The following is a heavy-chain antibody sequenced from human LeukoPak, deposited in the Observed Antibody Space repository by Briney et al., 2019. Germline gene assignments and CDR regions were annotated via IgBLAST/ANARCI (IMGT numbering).Heavy chain of an antibody. D-gene: IGHD1-20*01. CDR3: PSHGNWRFDH. CDR1: GFPFTGYW. CDR2: IKEDGTQT. J-gene: IGHJ4*02. Sequence: PGGSLRLSCAASGFPFTGYWMTWVRQAPGKGLEWVANIKEDGTQTHYVDSVKGRFTISRDNAQNSLYLQMNSLRAEDTAVYYCPSHGNWRFDHWGQGTLVTVSS. V-gene: IGHV3-7*01.